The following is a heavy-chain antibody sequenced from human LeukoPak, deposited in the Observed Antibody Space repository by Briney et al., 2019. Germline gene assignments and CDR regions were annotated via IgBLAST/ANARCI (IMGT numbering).Heavy chain of an antibody. CDR3: ARDYSGYVNAFDI. V-gene: IGHV3-11*01. D-gene: IGHD5-12*01. CDR1: GFSFDDYG. CDR2: ISSSGSTI. J-gene: IGHJ3*02. Sequence: PGGSLRLSCAASGFSFDDYGMSWIRQAPGKGLEWVSYISSSGSTIYYADSVKGRFTISRDNAKNSLYLQMNSLRAEDTAVYYCARDYSGYVNAFDIWGQGTMVTVSS.